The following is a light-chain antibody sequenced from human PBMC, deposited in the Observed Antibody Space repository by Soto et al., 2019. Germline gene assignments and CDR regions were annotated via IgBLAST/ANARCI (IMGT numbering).Light chain of an antibody. V-gene: IGKV1-33*01. Sequence: IQMTHSPSSLSASVGDRVTITCQASQDISNYLNWYQQKPGKAPKLLIYDASNLETGVPSRFSGSGSGTDFTFTISSLQPEDIATYYCQQYDNLLTFGGGTKVDIK. CDR3: QQYDNLLT. CDR1: QDISNY. J-gene: IGKJ4*01. CDR2: DAS.